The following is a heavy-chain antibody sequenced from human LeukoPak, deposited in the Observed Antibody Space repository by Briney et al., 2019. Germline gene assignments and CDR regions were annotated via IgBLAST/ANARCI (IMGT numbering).Heavy chain of an antibody. D-gene: IGHD5-12*01. J-gene: IGHJ4*02. CDR1: GYTFSSYG. CDR2: ISAYNGNT. Sequence: ASVKVSCKASGYTFSSYGISWVRQAPGQGLEWMGWISAYNGNTNYAQKLQGRVTMTTDTSTSTAYMELRSLRSDDTAVYYCARHGGYSGYEYYFDYWGQGTLVTVSS. CDR3: ARHGGYSGYEYYFDY. V-gene: IGHV1-18*01.